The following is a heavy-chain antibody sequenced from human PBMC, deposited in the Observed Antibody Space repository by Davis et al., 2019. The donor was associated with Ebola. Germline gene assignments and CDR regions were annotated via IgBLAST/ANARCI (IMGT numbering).Heavy chain of an antibody. J-gene: IGHJ4*02. CDR1: GFTFSSYS. CDR3: ARGQQQLQDY. Sequence: GEFLKISCAASGFTFSSYSMNWVRQAPGKGLEWVSYISSSSSTIYYADSVKGRFTISRDNAKNSLYLQMNSLRDEDTAVYYCARGQQQLQDYWGQGTLVTVSS. CDR2: ISSSSSTI. V-gene: IGHV3-48*02. D-gene: IGHD6-13*01.